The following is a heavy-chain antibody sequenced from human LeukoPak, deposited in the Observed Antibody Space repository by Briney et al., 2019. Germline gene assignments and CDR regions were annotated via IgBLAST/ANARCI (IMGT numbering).Heavy chain of an antibody. V-gene: IGHV1-69*04. CDR3: ARVRAHSGSWAY. Sequence: SVKVSCKASGGIFSNYAISWVRQAPGQGLEWMGRISPMLDIANYAQKFQRRVTITADKSTSTAYMELSSLRSEDTAVSYCARVRAHSGSWAYCGQGTLVTVSS. CDR1: GGIFSNYA. D-gene: IGHD6-13*01. CDR2: ISPMLDIA. J-gene: IGHJ4*02.